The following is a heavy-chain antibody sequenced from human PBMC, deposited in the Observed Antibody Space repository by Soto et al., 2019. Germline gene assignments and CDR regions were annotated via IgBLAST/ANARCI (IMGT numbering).Heavy chain of an antibody. CDR2: IVVGSGNT. CDR1: GFTFTSSA. V-gene: IGHV1-58*02. J-gene: IGHJ4*02. D-gene: IGHD3-22*01. Sequence: SCKASGFTFTSSAMQWVRQARGQRLEWIGWIVVGSGNTNYAQKFQERVTITRDMSTSTAYMELSSLRSEDTAVYYCAAYYYDSSGYYHFDYWGQGTLVTVSS. CDR3: AAYYYDSSGYYHFDY.